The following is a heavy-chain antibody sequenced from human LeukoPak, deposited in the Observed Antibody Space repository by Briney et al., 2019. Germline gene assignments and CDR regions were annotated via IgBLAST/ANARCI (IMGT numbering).Heavy chain of an antibody. D-gene: IGHD1-26*01. CDR2: IWYDGSNK. Sequence: GGSLRLSCAASGFTFNTFGMNWVRQAPGKGLEWVAVIWYDGSNKYYADSVKGRFTISRDNANKTLYLQMNSLRAEDTAVYYCTRDGSGSRIPFDYWGQGTLVTVSS. J-gene: IGHJ4*02. CDR3: TRDGSGSRIPFDY. V-gene: IGHV3-33*01. CDR1: GFTFNTFG.